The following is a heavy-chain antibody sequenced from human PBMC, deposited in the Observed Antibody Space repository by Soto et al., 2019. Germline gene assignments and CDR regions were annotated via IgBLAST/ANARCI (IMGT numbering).Heavy chain of an antibody. V-gene: IGHV3-23*01. D-gene: IGHD2-21*01. CDR1: GFTFSNYA. CDR3: AKNIVVEATSLVYFEY. J-gene: IGHJ4*02. CDR2: VSGTAGHT. Sequence: GGSLRLSCAASGFTFSNYAMNWVRRAPGKGLEWVSAVSGTAGHTYYADSVKGRFTISRDNSKNTVYLQMNSLRVEDAAVYYCAKNIVVEATSLVYFEYWGQGTLVTVSS.